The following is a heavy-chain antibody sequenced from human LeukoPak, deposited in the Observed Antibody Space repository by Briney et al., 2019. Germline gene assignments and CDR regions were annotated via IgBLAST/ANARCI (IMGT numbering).Heavy chain of an antibody. CDR1: GFTFSSYW. CDR2: INSDGSST. CDR3: ATGDYDYVWGSYRCFDY. Sequence: GGSLRLSCAASGFTFSSYWMHWVREAPGKGLVWVSRINSDGSSTSYADSVKGRFTISRDNAKNTLYLQMSSLRAEDTAVYYCATGDYDYVWGSYRCFDYWGQGTLVTVSS. D-gene: IGHD3-16*02. V-gene: IGHV3-74*01. J-gene: IGHJ4*02.